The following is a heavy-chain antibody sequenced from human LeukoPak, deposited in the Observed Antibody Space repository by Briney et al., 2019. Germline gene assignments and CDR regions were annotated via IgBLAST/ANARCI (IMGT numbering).Heavy chain of an antibody. CDR3: AGTDYGDYGGY. D-gene: IGHD4-17*01. CDR1: GGSFSGYY. V-gene: IGHV4-34*01. CDR2: INHSGST. J-gene: IGHJ4*02. Sequence: SETLSLTCAVYGGSFSGYYWSWIRQPPGKGLEWIGEINHSGSTNYNPSLKSRVTISVDTSENQFSLKLSSVTAADTAAYYCAGTDYGDYGGYWGQGTLVTVSS.